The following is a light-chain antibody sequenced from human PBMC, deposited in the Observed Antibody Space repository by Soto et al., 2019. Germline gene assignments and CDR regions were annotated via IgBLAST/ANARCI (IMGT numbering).Light chain of an antibody. CDR1: QSVSSY. Sequence: EIVLTQSPATLSLSPGERATLSCRASQSVSSYLAWYQQKPGQAPRLLIYDASNRATGIPARFSGSGSGTDFTITISSLEPEDFAVYYCQQRSNWPPLFTFGPGTKVDIK. J-gene: IGKJ3*01. CDR2: DAS. V-gene: IGKV3-11*01. CDR3: QQRSNWPPLFT.